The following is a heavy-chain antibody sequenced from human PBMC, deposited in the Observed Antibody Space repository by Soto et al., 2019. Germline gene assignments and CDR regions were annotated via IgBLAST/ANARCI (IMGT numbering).Heavy chain of an antibody. CDR1: GYTFTSYA. V-gene: IGHV1-3*01. D-gene: IGHD5-18*01. J-gene: IGHJ4*02. CDR2: INAGNGNT. Sequence: ASVKVSCKASGYTFTSYAMHWVRQAPGQRLEWMGWINAGNGNTKYSQKFQERVTISRDMSTSTAYMELSSLRPEDTAVYYCAADMGGYIYGLGTYWGQGTLVTVSS. CDR3: AADMGGYIYGLGTY.